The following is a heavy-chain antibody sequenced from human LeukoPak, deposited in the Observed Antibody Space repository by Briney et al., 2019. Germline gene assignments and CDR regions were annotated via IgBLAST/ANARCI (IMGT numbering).Heavy chain of an antibody. J-gene: IGHJ3*02. CDR2: INAGNGNT. CDR3: ARAILGNNVFDI. D-gene: IGHD1-26*01. Sequence: ASVKVSCKASGYTFTSYAMHWVRQAPGQRLEWMGWINAGNGNTKYSQKFQGRVTITRDTSASTAYMELSSLRSEDTAVYYCARAILGNNVFDIWGQGTMVPVFS. CDR1: GYTFTSYA. V-gene: IGHV1-3*01.